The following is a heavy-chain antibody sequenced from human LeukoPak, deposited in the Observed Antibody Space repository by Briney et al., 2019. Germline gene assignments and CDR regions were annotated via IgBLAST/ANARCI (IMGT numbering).Heavy chain of an antibody. CDR3: ASVDYGGDHDY. Sequence: GGSLRLSCAASGFTFSSYAMHWVRQAPGKGLEWVAVISYDGSNKYYADSVKGRFTISRDNSKNTLYLQMNSVRAEDTAVYYCASVDYGGDHDYWGEGALVAVSS. J-gene: IGHJ4*02. CDR2: ISYDGSNK. D-gene: IGHD4-23*01. CDR1: GFTFSSYA. V-gene: IGHV3-30*01.